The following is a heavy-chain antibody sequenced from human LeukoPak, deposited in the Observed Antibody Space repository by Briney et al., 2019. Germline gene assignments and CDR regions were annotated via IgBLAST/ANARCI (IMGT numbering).Heavy chain of an antibody. J-gene: IGHJ4*02. CDR3: ARDGSYYYDSSGYPPGDY. CDR2: IIPILGIA. CDR1: GGTFSSYA. V-gene: IGHV1-69*04. Sequence: SVKVSCKASGGTFSSYAISWVRQAPGQGLEWMGRIIPILGIANYAQKFQGRVTITADKSTSTAYMELSSLRSEDTAVYYCARDGSYYYDSSGYPPGDYWGQGTLVTVFS. D-gene: IGHD3-22*01.